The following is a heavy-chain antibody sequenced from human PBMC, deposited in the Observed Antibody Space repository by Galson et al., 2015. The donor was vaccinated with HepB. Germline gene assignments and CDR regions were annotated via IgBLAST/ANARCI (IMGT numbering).Heavy chain of an antibody. V-gene: IGHV1-24*01. Sequence: SLKVSCKVSGYTLTELSMHWVRQAPGKGLGWMGGFDPEDGETIYAQKFQGRVTMTEDTSTGTAYMELSSLRSEDTAVYYWATVGGFVNSGATTIDVWGQGTLVTVSS. CDR2: FDPEDGET. CDR1: GYTLTELS. D-gene: IGHD1-26*01. CDR3: ATVGGFVNSGATTIDV. J-gene: IGHJ5*02.